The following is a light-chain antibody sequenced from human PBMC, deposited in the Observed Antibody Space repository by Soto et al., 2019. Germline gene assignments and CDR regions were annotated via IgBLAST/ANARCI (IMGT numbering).Light chain of an antibody. J-gene: IGKJ5*01. Sequence: EIVLTQSPGTLSLSPGERATLSCRASQSVSSSYLAWYQQKPGQAPRLLIYGASSRATGIPDRCSGSGPGTDFTLTISRLEPEDFAVYSCQQYGSSSITFGQGTRLEIK. CDR1: QSVSSSY. CDR3: QQYGSSSIT. CDR2: GAS. V-gene: IGKV3-20*01.